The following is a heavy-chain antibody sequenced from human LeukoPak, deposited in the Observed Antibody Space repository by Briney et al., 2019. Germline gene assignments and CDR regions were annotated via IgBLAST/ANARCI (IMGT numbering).Heavy chain of an antibody. D-gene: IGHD3-16*01. Sequence: ASVKVSCKASGYTFTGYYMYWVRRAPGQGLEWMGWINPNSGGTNYAQKFQGRVTMTRDTSISTAYMELSRLRSDDTAVYYCARGLMITFGLNWFDPWGQGTLVTVSS. V-gene: IGHV1-2*02. CDR3: ARGLMITFGLNWFDP. CDR2: INPNSGGT. J-gene: IGHJ5*02. CDR1: GYTFTGYY.